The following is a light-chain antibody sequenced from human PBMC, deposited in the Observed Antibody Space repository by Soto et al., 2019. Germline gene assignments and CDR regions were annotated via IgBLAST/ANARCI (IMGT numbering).Light chain of an antibody. J-gene: IGKJ4*01. CDR1: QGVSTY. V-gene: IGKV1-9*01. CDR3: LQIKRKRT. Sequence: IQVTQSPSSLSASVGDIIPITCRASQGVSTYLAWYQQKPGKDPKLLIYAAYTLQSGVPSRFSGGGSGTDFTLTSSSLQPEDVGTYYCLQIKRKRTFGGGNKVEIK. CDR2: AAY.